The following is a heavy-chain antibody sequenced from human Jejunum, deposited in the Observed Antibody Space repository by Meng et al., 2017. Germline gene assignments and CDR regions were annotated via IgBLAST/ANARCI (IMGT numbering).Heavy chain of an antibody. CDR3: ARDWGDVRGGFDF. V-gene: IGHV6-1*01. CDR2: TYYRSKYYN. D-gene: IGHD3-10*02. CDR1: GDSVSSNSAA. J-gene: IGHJ4*02. Sequence: QEQLQQSGPGLVKPPQTLSHTCAISGDSVSSNSAAWNWIRQSPSRGLEWLGRTYYRSKYYNDYALSVKSRITINPDTSKNQFSLQLNSVTPEDTAIYYCARDWGDVRGGFDFWGQGTLVTVSS.